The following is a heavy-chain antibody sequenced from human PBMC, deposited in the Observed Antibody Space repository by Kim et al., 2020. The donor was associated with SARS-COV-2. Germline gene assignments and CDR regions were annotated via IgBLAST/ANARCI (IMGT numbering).Heavy chain of an antibody. Sequence: GGSLRLSCAGSGFTVSSYAMSWVRQAPGKGLEWVSSISGSGDNTYYADSVNGRFTISRDNSKKTLYLQMNSLSADDTAVYYCARGGQHTYGYYCWDQGTL. J-gene: IGHJ4*02. CDR1: GFTVSSYA. V-gene: IGHV3-23*01. CDR2: ISGSGDNT. CDR3: ARGGQHTYGYYC. D-gene: IGHD5-18*01.